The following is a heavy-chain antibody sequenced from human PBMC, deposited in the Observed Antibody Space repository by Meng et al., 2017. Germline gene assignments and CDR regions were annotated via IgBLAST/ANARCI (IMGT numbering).Heavy chain of an antibody. CDR3: TTSVVATAYYYYYYYGMDV. V-gene: IGHV3-15*01. CDR1: GFTFSNAW. Sequence: GESLKISCAASGFTFSNAWMSWVRQAPGKGLEWVGRIKSKTDGGTTDYAAPVKGRFTISRDDSKNTLYLQMNSLKTEDTAVYYCTTSVVATAYYYYYYYGMDVWGQGTTVTVSS. D-gene: IGHD5-12*01. J-gene: IGHJ6*02. CDR2: IKSKTDGGTT.